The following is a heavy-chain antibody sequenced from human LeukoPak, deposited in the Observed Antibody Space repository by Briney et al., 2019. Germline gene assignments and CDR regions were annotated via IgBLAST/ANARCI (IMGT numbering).Heavy chain of an antibody. J-gene: IGHJ4*02. CDR2: IGSSSNSI. CDR1: GFTFSSYS. Sequence: GGSLRLSCAASGFTFSSYSMNWVGQAPGKGLEWVSSIGSSSNSIYYTDSVKGRFTISRDNAKNSLYLQMNSLRAEDTAVYYCARELPTEAFDYWGQGTLVTVSS. D-gene: IGHD1-26*01. CDR3: ARELPTEAFDY. V-gene: IGHV3-21*01.